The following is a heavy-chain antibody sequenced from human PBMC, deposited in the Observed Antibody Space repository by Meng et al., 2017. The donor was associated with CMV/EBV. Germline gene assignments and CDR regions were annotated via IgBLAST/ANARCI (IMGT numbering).Heavy chain of an antibody. D-gene: IGHD2-21*01. CDR3: ARYRSQYCGGDCYYPYYYGMDV. J-gene: IGHJ6*02. V-gene: IGHV3-11*01. CDR2: ISSSGTTI. CDR1: GFTFSDYY. Sequence: GESLKISCAASGFTFSDYYMSWIRQAPGKGLEWVSYISSSGTTIYYADSVKGRFTISRDNAKNSLYLQIDSLRAEDTAVYYCARYRSQYCGGDCYYPYYYGMDVWGQGTTVTVSS.